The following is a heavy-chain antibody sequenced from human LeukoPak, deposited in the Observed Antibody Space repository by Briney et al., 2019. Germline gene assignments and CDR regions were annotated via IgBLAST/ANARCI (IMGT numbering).Heavy chain of an antibody. CDR1: GGSISSSSYY. Sequence: SETLSLTCTVSGGSISSSSYYWGWIPQPPGKGLEWIGSIYYSGSTYYNPSLKSRVTISVDTSKNQFSLKLSSVTAADTAVYYCARVVVFGVVSSDYYYYYMDVWGKGTTVTVSS. CDR3: ARVVVFGVVSSDYYYYYMDV. J-gene: IGHJ6*03. D-gene: IGHD3-3*01. V-gene: IGHV4-39*07. CDR2: IYYSGST.